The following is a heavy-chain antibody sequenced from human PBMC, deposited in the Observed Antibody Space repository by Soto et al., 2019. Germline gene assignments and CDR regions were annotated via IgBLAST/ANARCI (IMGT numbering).Heavy chain of an antibody. V-gene: IGHV3-21*01. CDR3: ARDLRGHYGP. CDR2: ISGSGSYI. Sequence: EVQLVESGGGLVKPGGYLRVSCAASGFTFSNYNMIWVRQAPGKGLEWVASISGSGSYIYYADSVRGRFTISRDNANKSLFLEMNALRAEDTAVYFCARDLRGHYGPWGHGTVVTVSS. J-gene: IGHJ3*01. D-gene: IGHD4-17*01. CDR1: GFTFSNYN.